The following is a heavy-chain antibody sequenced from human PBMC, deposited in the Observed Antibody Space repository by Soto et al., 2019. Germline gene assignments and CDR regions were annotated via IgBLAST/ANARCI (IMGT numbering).Heavy chain of an antibody. J-gene: IGHJ4*02. CDR2: MNPNSGNT. CDR1: GYTFTSYD. V-gene: IGHV1-8*01. D-gene: IGHD3-10*01. CDR3: SRCLSGKIGVVDY. Sequence: ASVKVSCKASGYTFTSYDINWVRQATGQGLEWMGWMNPNSGNTGYAQKFQGRVTMTRNTSISTAYMELRSLRSEDTAVYYCSRCLSGKIGVVDYWGQGTLVTVSS.